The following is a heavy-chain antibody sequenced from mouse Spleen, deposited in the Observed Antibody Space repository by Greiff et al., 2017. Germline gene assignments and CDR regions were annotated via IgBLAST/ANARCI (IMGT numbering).Heavy chain of an antibody. Sequence: EVQLQQSGPELVKPGASVKMSCKASGYSFTDYNMNWVRQSNGKSLEWIGVISPNYVTTTYNQKFKGKATLTVDQSSSTAYMQLNSLTSEDSAVYYCARDSNPAYFAYWGQGTLVTVSA. CDR2: ISPNYVTT. D-gene: IGHD2-5*01. CDR1: GYSFTDYN. V-gene: IGHV1-39*01. CDR3: ARDSNPAYFAY. J-gene: IGHJ3*01.